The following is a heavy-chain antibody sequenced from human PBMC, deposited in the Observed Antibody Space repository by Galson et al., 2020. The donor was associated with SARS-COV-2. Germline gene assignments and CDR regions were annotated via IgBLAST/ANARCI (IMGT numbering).Heavy chain of an antibody. J-gene: IGHJ5*02. D-gene: IGHD2-2*01. CDR2: FDPEDGET. Sequence: ASVKVSCRVSAYTLTELSMHWVRQAPGKGLEWMGGFDPEDGETIYAQKFQGRVTMTEDTSTDTAYMELSSLRSEDTAVYYCATSAAIRRENWFDPWGQGTLVTVAS. V-gene: IGHV1-24*01. CDR3: ATSAAIRRENWFDP. CDR1: AYTLTELS.